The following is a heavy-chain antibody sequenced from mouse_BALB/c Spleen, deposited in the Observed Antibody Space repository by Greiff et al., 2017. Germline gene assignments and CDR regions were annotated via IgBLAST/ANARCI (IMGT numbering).Heavy chain of an antibody. J-gene: IGHJ3*01. D-gene: IGHD3-1*01. CDR3: AGARATGGFAY. V-gene: IGHV5-2*01. CDR1: EYEFPSHD. Sequence: EVKVVESGGGLVQPGESLKLSCESNEYEFPSHDMSWVRKTPEKRLELVAAINSDGGSTYYPDTMERRFIISRDNTKKTLYLQMSSLRSEDTALYYCAGARATGGFAYWGQGTLVTVSA. CDR2: INSDGGST.